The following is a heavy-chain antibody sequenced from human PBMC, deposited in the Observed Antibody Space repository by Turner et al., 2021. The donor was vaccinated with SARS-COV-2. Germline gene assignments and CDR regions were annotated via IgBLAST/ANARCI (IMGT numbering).Heavy chain of an antibody. CDR2: INHGGIT. CDR3: ARGSVT. V-gene: IGHV4-34*01. D-gene: IGHD2-21*02. Sequence: QVHLQPWGKQLLKPSETLSLTCAVYRGSFTDPYWSGIRQSPERGLEWIGEINHGGITNINPSLKSRVTMSVDTPKNQFSLKLISVTAADTAIYYCARGSVTWGQGTLVTVSS. J-gene: IGHJ4*02. CDR1: RGSFTDPY.